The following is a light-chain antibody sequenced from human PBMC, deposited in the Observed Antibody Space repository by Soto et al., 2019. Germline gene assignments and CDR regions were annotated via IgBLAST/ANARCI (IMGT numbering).Light chain of an antibody. V-gene: IGLV2-18*02. CDR3: SSYTTSSTLI. CDR1: SSDIGSFNR. Sequence: QSALTQPPSVFGSPGQSVTISCTGTSSDIGSFNRVSWYQQPPGTAPKLMIYEVNNRPSGVPDRFSGSKSGNTASLTISGLQAEDEADYYCSSYTTSSTLIFGGGTQLTVL. J-gene: IGLJ2*01. CDR2: EVN.